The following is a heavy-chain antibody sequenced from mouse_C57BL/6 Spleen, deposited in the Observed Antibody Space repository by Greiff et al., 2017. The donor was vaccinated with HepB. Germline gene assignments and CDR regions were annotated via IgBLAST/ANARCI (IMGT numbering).Heavy chain of an antibody. J-gene: IGHJ2*01. Sequence: VQLQQSGAELARPGASVKLSCKASGYTFTSYGISWVKQRTGQGLEWIGEIYPRSGNTYYNEKFKGKATLTADKSSSTAYMELRSLTSEDSAVYFCARYYYGSSYLEYYFDYWGQGTTLTVSS. CDR1: GYTFTSYG. D-gene: IGHD1-1*01. CDR2: IYPRSGNT. CDR3: ARYYYGSSYLEYYFDY. V-gene: IGHV1-81*01.